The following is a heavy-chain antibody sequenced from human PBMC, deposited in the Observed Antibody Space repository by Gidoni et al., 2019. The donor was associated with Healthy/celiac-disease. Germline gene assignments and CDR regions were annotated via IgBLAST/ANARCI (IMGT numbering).Heavy chain of an antibody. D-gene: IGHD1-26*01. Sequence: DVHLLPSGAEVKKPWESLKISFNGSGSSFTSYWIGWVRQIPGKGLEWMGIIYPGDSDTIYSPSYQGQVTISADKSSSTAYLQWSSLKASDTAMYYCARSGVGATASHDYWGQGTLVTVSS. CDR1: GSSFTSYW. CDR3: ARSGVGATASHDY. CDR2: IYPGDSDT. V-gene: IGHV5-51*01. J-gene: IGHJ4*02.